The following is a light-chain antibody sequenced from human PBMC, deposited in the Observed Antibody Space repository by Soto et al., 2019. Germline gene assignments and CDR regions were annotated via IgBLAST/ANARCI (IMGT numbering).Light chain of an antibody. CDR2: AAS. V-gene: IGKV1-39*01. J-gene: IGKJ4*01. CDR1: QTIDNY. CDR3: QQTYSQQNYGSPALT. Sequence: DIPMTQSPSSLSASVGDRVTISCRASQTIDNYLNWYQQKPGKAPKLVILAASNLQSGVPSRFSGGGSGTDFTLTISSLQPEDFATYYCQQTYSQQNYGSPALTFGGGTKVEI.